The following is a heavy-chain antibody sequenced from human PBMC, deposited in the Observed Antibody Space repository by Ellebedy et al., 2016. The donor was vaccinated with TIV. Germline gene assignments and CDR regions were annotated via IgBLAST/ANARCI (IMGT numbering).Heavy chain of an antibody. J-gene: IGHJ6*03. CDR2: IIPIFGTA. D-gene: IGHD2-15*01. CDR1: GYTFTGYY. V-gene: IGHV1-69*13. CDR3: ASGGYYYYYMDV. Sequence: SVKVSCXASGYTFTGYYMHWVRQAPGQGLEWMGGIIPIFGTANYAQKFQGRVTITADESTSTAYMELSSLRSEDTAVYYCASGGYYYYYMDVWGKGTTVTVSS.